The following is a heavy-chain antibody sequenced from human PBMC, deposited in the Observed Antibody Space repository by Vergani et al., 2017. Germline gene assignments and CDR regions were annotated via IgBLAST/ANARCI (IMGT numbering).Heavy chain of an antibody. CDR3: ARFNGYSNDYGMDV. Sequence: EVQLLESGGGLVQPGGSLRLSCAASGFTFSSYAMNWVRQAPGKGLEWVSSISSSSSYIYYADSVKGRFTISRDNAKNSLYLQMNSLRAEDTAVYYCARFNGYSNDYGMDVWGQGTTVTVSS. CDR1: GFTFSSYA. CDR2: ISSSSSYI. J-gene: IGHJ6*02. D-gene: IGHD4-11*01. V-gene: IGHV3-21*01.